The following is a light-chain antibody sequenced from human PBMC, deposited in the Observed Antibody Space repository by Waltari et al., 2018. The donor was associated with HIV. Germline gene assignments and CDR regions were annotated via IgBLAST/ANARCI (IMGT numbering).Light chain of an antibody. CDR1: HCSIASNY. J-gene: IGLJ3*02. Sequence: NFMLTQPHSVSESPGKPVPISCTRSHCSIASNYVQWYQQRPGSAPTTVIYEDNQRPSGVPDRFSGSSDSSSNSASLNISGLKTEDETDYYCQSYDSSNRVFGGGTKLTVL. CDR2: EDN. V-gene: IGLV6-57*04. CDR3: QSYDSSNRV.